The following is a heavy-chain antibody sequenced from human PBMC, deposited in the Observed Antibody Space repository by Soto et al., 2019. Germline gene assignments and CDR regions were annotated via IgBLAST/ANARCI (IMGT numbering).Heavy chain of an antibody. CDR1: GFTFSSYA. J-gene: IGHJ6*03. Sequence: GGSLRLSCAASGFTFSSYAMSWVRQAPGKGLEWVSAISGSGGSTYYADSVKGRFTISRDNSKNTLYLQMNSLRAEDTAVYYCAKGNDFWSGYYYYMDVWGKGTTVTVSS. CDR2: ISGSGGST. D-gene: IGHD3-3*01. CDR3: AKGNDFWSGYYYYMDV. V-gene: IGHV3-23*01.